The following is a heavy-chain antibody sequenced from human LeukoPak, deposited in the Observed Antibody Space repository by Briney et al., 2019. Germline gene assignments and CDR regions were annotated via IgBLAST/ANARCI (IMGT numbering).Heavy chain of an antibody. CDR1: GGSISSSSYY. D-gene: IGHD3-22*01. CDR2: IYTSGNT. CDR3: ARGPCKYDGSGAFDI. V-gene: IGHV4-61*02. Sequence: PSETLSLTCTVSGGSISSSSYYWGWIRQPPGKGLEWIGRIYTSGNTNYNPSLKSRVTISVDTSKNQFSLKLTSVTAADTALYYCARGPCKYDGSGAFDIWGQGTMVTVSS. J-gene: IGHJ3*02.